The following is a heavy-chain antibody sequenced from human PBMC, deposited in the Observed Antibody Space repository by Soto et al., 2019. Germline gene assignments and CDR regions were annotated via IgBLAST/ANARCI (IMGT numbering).Heavy chain of an antibody. J-gene: IGHJ6*02. CDR1: VGCFSGYY. CDR2: INHSGIT. Sequence: TSETLSLTCAVYVGCFSGYYLIWTRQPPGTRLEWIVEINHSGITNYNPSLKRRVTISVDTSKNQFSLKLSSVTAADTAVYYCARGRVLEWLPGVGYYYYGMDVWGQGTTVTVSS. D-gene: IGHD3-3*01. CDR3: ARGRVLEWLPGVGYYYYGMDV. V-gene: IGHV4-34*01.